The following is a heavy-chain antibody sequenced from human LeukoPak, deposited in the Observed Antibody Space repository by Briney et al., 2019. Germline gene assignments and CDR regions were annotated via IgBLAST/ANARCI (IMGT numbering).Heavy chain of an antibody. CDR3: TVIYDFWSGYSGY. D-gene: IGHD3-3*01. Sequence: PGGSLRLSCAASGFTFSNAWMSWVRQAPGKGLEWVGRIKSKTDGGTTDYAAPVKGRFTISRDDSKNTLYLQMNSLKTEDTAVYYCTVIYDFWSGYSGYWGQGTLVTVSS. CDR2: IKSKTDGGTT. CDR1: GFTFSNAW. J-gene: IGHJ4*02. V-gene: IGHV3-15*01.